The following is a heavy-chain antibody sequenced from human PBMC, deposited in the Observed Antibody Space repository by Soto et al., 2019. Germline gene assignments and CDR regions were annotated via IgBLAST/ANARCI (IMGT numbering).Heavy chain of an antibody. CDR2: IIPMFGTA. CDR3: ARELGAAAVAGSAFAY. Sequence: QVQLVQSRAEVKKPGSSVKVSCKASGGTFSSYATSWVRQAPGQGLEWMGGIIPMFGTAHYAQKFQGRVTIAADESTSTAYMERSSLRSEDTAVYYCARELGAAAVAGSAFAYWGQGSLVIVSS. D-gene: IGHD6-19*01. J-gene: IGHJ4*02. CDR1: GGTFSSYA. V-gene: IGHV1-69*12.